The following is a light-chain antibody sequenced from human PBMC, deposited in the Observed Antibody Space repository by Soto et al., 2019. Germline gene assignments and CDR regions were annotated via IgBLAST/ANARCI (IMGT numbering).Light chain of an antibody. J-gene: IGKJ1*01. CDR3: QQSYNSPQT. Sequence: DIQMTQSPSSLSASVGYRVGITCRAGQTISNYLNWYQQKPGQAPKLLMYAASSLQSGVPSRFSGSGSGTDFTLTISSLQPEDFATYSCQQSYNSPQTFGQGTKVDNK. V-gene: IGKV1-39*01. CDR2: AAS. CDR1: QTISNY.